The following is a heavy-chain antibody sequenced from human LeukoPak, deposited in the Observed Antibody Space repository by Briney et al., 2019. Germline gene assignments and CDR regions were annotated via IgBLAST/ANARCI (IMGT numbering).Heavy chain of an antibody. D-gene: IGHD3-10*01. V-gene: IGHV3-33*08. CDR1: GFTFSSYG. J-gene: IGHJ4*02. CDR3: AREEGAFGSSYYFDY. CDR2: IWYDGSNK. Sequence: PGGSLRLSCVASGFTFSSYGMHWVRQAPGKGLEWVAVIWYDGSNKYYADSVKGRFTISRDNSKNTLYLQMNSLRAEDTAVYYCAREEGAFGSSYYFDYWGRGTLVTVSS.